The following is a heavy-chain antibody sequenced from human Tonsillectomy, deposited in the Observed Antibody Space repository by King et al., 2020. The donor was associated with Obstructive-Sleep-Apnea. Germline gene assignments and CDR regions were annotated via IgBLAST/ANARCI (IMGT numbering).Heavy chain of an antibody. Sequence: VQLVESGGGLVQPGGSLRLSCSASGFTFSSYAMHWVRQAPGKGLEYVSAISSNGGSTYYADSVKGRFTISRDNSKNTLYLQMSSLRAEGTAVYYCVKDRVKECSGGSCYPLYHAPTGYWGQGTLVTVSS. D-gene: IGHD2-15*01. J-gene: IGHJ4*02. V-gene: IGHV3-64D*09. CDR1: GFTFSSYA. CDR3: VKDRVKECSGGSCYPLYHAPTGY. CDR2: ISSNGGST.